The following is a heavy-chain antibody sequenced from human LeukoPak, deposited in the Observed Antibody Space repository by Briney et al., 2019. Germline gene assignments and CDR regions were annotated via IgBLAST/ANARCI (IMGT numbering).Heavy chain of an antibody. CDR3: ARARRADDSSGYYPY. Sequence: SETLSLTCTVSGGSISSGGYYWSWIRQHPGKGLEWIGYIYNSGSTYYNPSLKSRVTISVDTSKNQFSLKLSSATAADTAVYYSARARRADDSSGYYPYWGQGTLVTVSS. CDR1: GGSISSGGYY. J-gene: IGHJ4*02. D-gene: IGHD3-22*01. CDR2: IYNSGST. V-gene: IGHV4-31*03.